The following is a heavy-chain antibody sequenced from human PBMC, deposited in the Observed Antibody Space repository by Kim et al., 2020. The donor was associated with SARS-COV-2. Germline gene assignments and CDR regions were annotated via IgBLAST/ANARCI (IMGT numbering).Heavy chain of an antibody. V-gene: IGHV4-59*01. J-gene: IGHJ1*01. CDR1: GGSISTYS. Sequence: SETLSLTCTVSGGSISTYSWSWIRQPPGKGLEWIGYSGSTNYNPSLKSRVTISVDTSKNQFSLSLTSLTAADTAVYYCARGPFDSTGHYYEYFHHWGQGT. CDR3: ARGPFDSTGHYYEYFHH. CDR2: SGST. D-gene: IGHD3-22*01.